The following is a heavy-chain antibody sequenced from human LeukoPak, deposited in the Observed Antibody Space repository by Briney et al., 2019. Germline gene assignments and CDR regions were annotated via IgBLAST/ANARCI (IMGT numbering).Heavy chain of an antibody. Sequence: PSETLSLTCAVYGGSFSGYYWSWIRQPPGKGLEWIGEINHSGSTNYNPSLKSRVTISVYTSKNQCSVKLSSVTAADTAVYYCARGYCSGGSCYFHYYYMDVWGNGTTVTVSS. J-gene: IGHJ6*03. V-gene: IGHV4-34*01. D-gene: IGHD2-15*01. CDR2: INHSGST. CDR3: ARGYCSGGSCYFHYYYMDV. CDR1: GGSFSGYY.